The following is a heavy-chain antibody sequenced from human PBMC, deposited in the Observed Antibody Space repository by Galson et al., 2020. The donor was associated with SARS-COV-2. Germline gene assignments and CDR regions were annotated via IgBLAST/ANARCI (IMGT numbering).Heavy chain of an antibody. CDR3: ARASPNPTYDFWSGYYTRPGGDWFDP. V-gene: IGHV4-34*01. CDR2: INHSGST. J-gene: IGHJ5*02. CDR1: GGSFSGYY. D-gene: IGHD3-3*01. Sequence: PSETLSLTCAVYGGSFSGYYWSWIRQPPGKGLEWIGEINHSGSTNYNPSLKSRVTISVDTSKNQFSLKLSSVTAADTAVYYCARASPNPTYDFWSGYYTRPGGDWFDPWGQGTLVTVSS.